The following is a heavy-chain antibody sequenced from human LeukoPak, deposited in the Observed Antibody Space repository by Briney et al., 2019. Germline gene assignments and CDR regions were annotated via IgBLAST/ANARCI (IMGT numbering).Heavy chain of an antibody. CDR1: EFTFSNYA. J-gene: IGHJ4*02. CDR2: TRVNDET. V-gene: IGHV3-23*01. CDR3: AKGTGDLGYYFDR. Sequence: PGGSLRLSCAASEFTFSNYAMNWVRQAPGKGLEWVSGTRVNDETYYADSVKGRFTISRDNSENTLYLQMGGLRAEDTAIYYCAKGTGDLGYYFDRWGQGTLVTVSS. D-gene: IGHD7-27*01.